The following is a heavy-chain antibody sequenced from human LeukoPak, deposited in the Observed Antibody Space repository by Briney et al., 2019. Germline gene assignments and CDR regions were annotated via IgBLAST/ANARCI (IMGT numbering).Heavy chain of an antibody. J-gene: IGHJ4*02. CDR3: ARDRNTDFWSGYYTNYFDY. V-gene: IGHV3-21*01. D-gene: IGHD3-3*01. Sequence: GGSLRLSCEASGFTFSSYNMNWVRQAPGKGLEWVSSISSSSNYIYYADSVKGRFTISRDNAKNSLSLQMSSLRAEDTAVYYCARDRNTDFWSGYYTNYFDYWGQGTLVIVSS. CDR2: ISSSSNYI. CDR1: GFTFSSYN.